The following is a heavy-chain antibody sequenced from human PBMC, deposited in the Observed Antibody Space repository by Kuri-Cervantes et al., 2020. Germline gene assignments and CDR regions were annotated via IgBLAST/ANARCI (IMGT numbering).Heavy chain of an antibody. D-gene: IGHD2/OR15-2a*01. V-gene: IGHV3-11*01. Sequence: GGSLRLSCAASGFTFSDYYMSWIRQAPGKGLEWVSYISSSGSTIYYADSVKGRFTISRDNAKNSLYLRMNSLRAEDTAVYYCAFYRAYDAFDIWGQGTMVTVSS. CDR1: GFTFSDYY. CDR3: AFYRAYDAFDI. J-gene: IGHJ3*02. CDR2: ISSSGSTI.